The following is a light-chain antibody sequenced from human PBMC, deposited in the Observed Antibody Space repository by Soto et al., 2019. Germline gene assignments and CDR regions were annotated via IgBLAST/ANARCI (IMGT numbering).Light chain of an antibody. V-gene: IGKV3-20*01. CDR2: GAS. Sequence: LLTPSQGTLSLSPGARSHTSGRGSQSIGSSYLAWYQQNPGQAPRLLIYGASSRATGIPDRFSGGGSGTDFSLTISRLDPEDFAVYYCQQYSSSPITFGQGTRLEIK. J-gene: IGKJ5*01. CDR3: QQYSSSPIT. CDR1: QSIGSSY.